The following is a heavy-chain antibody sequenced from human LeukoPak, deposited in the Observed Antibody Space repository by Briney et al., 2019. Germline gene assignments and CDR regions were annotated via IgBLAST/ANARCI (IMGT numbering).Heavy chain of an antibody. CDR2: IYYSGST. V-gene: IGHV4-59*08. D-gene: IGHD2-2*02. CDR1: GGSISSYY. Sequence: SETLSLTCTVSGGSISSYYWSWIRQPPGKGLEWIGYIYYSGSTNYTPSLKSRVTISVDTSKNQFSLKLSSVTAADTAVYYCARHAGYCSSTSCYIAGGAFDIWGQGTMVTVSS. CDR3: ARHAGYCSSTSCYIAGGAFDI. J-gene: IGHJ3*02.